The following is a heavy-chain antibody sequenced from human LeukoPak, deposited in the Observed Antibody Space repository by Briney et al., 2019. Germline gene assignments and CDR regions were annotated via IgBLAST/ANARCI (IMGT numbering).Heavy chain of an antibody. J-gene: IGHJ3*02. CDR3: ARHYGYCSSTSCYTGVFAFDI. CDR1: GRSISSYY. Sequence: SETLSLTCTVSGRSISSYYWSWIRQPPGKGLEWIGYIYTSGSTNYNPSLKSRVTISVDKPKNQFSLKLSSVTAADTAVYYCARHYGYCSSTSCYTGVFAFDIWGQGTMVTVSS. V-gene: IGHV4-4*09. CDR2: IYTSGST. D-gene: IGHD2-2*02.